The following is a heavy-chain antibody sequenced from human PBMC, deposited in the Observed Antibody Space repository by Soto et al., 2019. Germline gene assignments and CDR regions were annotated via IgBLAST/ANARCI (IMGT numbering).Heavy chain of an antibody. Sequence: SETLSLTCTVSGGSISSYYWSWIRQPPGKGLEWIGYIYYSGSTNYNPSLKSRVTISVDTSKNQFSLKLSSVTAADTAVYYCARVGYCSSTSCGMDVWGQGTTVTVS. V-gene: IGHV4-59*01. CDR2: IYYSGST. D-gene: IGHD2-2*01. J-gene: IGHJ6*02. CDR1: GGSISSYY. CDR3: ARVGYCSSTSCGMDV.